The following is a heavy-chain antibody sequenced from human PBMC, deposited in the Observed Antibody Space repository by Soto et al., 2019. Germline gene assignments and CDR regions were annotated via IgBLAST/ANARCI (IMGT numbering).Heavy chain of an antibody. V-gene: IGHV3-9*01. CDR1: GFTFDDYA. CDR2: ISWNSGSI. CDR3: AKDTQGSFDY. D-gene: IGHD3-10*01. J-gene: IGHJ4*02. Sequence: GGSLRLSCAASGFTFDDYAMHWVRQAPGKGLEWVSGISWNSGSIGYADSVKGRFTISRDNAKNSLYLQMNSLRAEDTALYYCAKDTQGSFDYWGQGTLVTVSS.